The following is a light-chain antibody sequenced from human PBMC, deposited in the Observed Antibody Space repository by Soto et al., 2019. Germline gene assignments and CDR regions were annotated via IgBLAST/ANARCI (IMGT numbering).Light chain of an antibody. Sequence: DIPMTQSPSTLSASVGDRVIITCRASQSISNWLAWYQQKPGRLPRLLIYQASTLESGVPSRFSGSGSGTECTLTISSLQPDDFATYYCQQYNTYLWTFGQGTKVEIK. CDR1: QSISNW. V-gene: IGKV1-5*03. J-gene: IGKJ1*01. CDR2: QAS. CDR3: QQYNTYLWT.